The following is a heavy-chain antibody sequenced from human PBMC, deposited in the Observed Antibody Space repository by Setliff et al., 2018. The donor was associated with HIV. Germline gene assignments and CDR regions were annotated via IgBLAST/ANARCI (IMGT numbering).Heavy chain of an antibody. V-gene: IGHV4-39*01. CDR2: VYYSGTT. Sequence: TSETLSLTCTVSGGSISSSNFYWGWIRQPPGKGLEWIGTVYYSGTTYYNPSLKSRVTISVDTSKSQFSLNLSSVTAADTAVYYCARQTTGATKVRCFDYWAQGTLVTVSS. CDR3: ARQTTGATKVRCFDY. J-gene: IGHJ4*02. D-gene: IGHD1-1*01. CDR1: GGSISSSNFY.